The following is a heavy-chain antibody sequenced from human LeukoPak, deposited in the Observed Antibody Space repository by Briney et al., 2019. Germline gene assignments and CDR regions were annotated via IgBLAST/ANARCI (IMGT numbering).Heavy chain of an antibody. CDR1: GGSISSSSYY. J-gene: IGHJ6*03. V-gene: IGHV4-39*07. Sequence: PSETLSLTCTVSGGSISSSSYYWGWIRQPPGKGLEWIGNIYYNGSSYYNPSLKSRVTVSVETSNNQFSLHLTSVTAADTAVYSCARIVYGDYLGYFYYYYMDVWGKGTTVTVSS. CDR2: IYYNGSS. D-gene: IGHD4-17*01. CDR3: ARIVYGDYLGYFYYYYMDV.